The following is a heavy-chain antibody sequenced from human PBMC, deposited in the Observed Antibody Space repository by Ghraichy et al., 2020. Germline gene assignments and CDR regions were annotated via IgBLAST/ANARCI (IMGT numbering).Heavy chain of an antibody. CDR1: GFTFSSYA. CDR2: ISYDGSNK. CDR3: ARADWLFNYFDY. D-gene: IGHD3-9*01. Sequence: GGSLRLSCAASGFTFSSYAMHWVRQAPGKGLEWVAVISYDGSNKYYADSVKGRFTISRDNSKNTLYLQMNSLRAEDTAVYYCARADWLFNYFDYWGQGTLVTVSS. J-gene: IGHJ4*02. V-gene: IGHV3-30-3*01.